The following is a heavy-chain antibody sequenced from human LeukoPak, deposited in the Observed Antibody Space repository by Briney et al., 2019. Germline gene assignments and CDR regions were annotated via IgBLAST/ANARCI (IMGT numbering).Heavy chain of an antibody. CDR3: ARDHQRRTAPYDKSGYSH. Sequence: GGSLRLSCAASGLTFSTYAMHWVRQAPGKGPEWVGVISFDGSTHYYADSVKGRFTIYRDNSENTLYLQMNSLTAEDTAVYYCARDHQRRTAPYDKSGYSHWGQGTLVTVSS. V-gene: IGHV3-30*04. CDR1: GLTFSTYA. J-gene: IGHJ4*02. D-gene: IGHD3-22*01. CDR2: ISFDGSTH.